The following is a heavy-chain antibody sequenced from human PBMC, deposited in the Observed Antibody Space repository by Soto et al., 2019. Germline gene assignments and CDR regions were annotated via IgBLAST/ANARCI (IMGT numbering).Heavy chain of an antibody. CDR2: IYYSGRT. J-gene: IGHJ4*02. Sequence: QVQLQESGPGLVKPSQTLSLTRTVSGGSTSSGGYYWSWISQHPAKGLEWIGYIYYSGRTYYNPSLKSRVTISVDTSKHQFSLKLSSVTAADTAVYYCGRERVGEGYFDYWGQGTLVTVSS. V-gene: IGHV4-31*03. D-gene: IGHD3-10*01. CDR3: GRERVGEGYFDY. CDR1: GGSTSSGGYY.